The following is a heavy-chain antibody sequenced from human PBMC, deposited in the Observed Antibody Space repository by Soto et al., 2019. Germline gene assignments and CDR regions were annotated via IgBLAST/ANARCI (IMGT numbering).Heavy chain of an antibody. V-gene: IGHV3-30*18. D-gene: IGHD3-22*01. Sequence: GGSLRLSCAASGFTFSSYSMHWVRQAPGKGLEWVAVISYDGSNKYYADSVKGRFTISRDNSKNTLYLQMNSLRAEDTAVYYCAKDGYYYDSSGYYGNFQHWGQGTLVTVSS. CDR2: ISYDGSNK. CDR1: GFTFSSYS. J-gene: IGHJ1*01. CDR3: AKDGYYYDSSGYYGNFQH.